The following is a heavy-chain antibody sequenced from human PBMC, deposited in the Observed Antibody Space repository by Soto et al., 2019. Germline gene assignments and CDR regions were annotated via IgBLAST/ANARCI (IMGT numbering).Heavy chain of an antibody. J-gene: IGHJ4*02. CDR2: ISSSSRTI. V-gene: IGHV3-48*01. Sequence: VGSLRLSCASSGFTFSSYSMNWVRQAPGTGLEWISYISSSSRTIYYADSVKGRFTISRDNAKNSLYLQMSSLIFEVSAAYYCARDRGACNFDYWGQGTQVTVSS. CDR1: GFTFSSYS. CDR3: ARDRGACNFDY.